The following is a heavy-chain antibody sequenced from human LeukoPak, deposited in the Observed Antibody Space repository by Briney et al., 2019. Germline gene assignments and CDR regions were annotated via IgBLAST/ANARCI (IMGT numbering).Heavy chain of an antibody. V-gene: IGHV3-48*04. CDR3: AKGVVAGRHAFDI. D-gene: IGHD2-15*01. Sequence: GGSLRLSCAASGFTFSSYSMNWVRQAPGKGLEWVSYISSSSTIYYADSVKGRFTISRDNAKNSLFLQMNSLRAEDTAVYYCAKGVVAGRHAFDIWGQGTMVTVSS. CDR1: GFTFSSYS. J-gene: IGHJ3*02. CDR2: ISSSSTI.